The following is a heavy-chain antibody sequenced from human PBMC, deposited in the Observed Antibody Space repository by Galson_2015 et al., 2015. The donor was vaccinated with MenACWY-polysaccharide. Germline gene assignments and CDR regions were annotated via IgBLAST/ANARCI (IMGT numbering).Heavy chain of an antibody. Sequence: ETLSLTCDVYGGSISSDYWWSWGRPPRGERVGRIGVVYHSGTSNYTPSLKSRITLSVDESNNQFLLMLTVVTAADTALYFCATSTRSGPYLDDFDVWGQGTMVTVSS. CDR3: ATSTRSGPYLDDFDV. CDR1: GGSISSDYW. V-gene: IGHV4-4*01. J-gene: IGHJ3*01. D-gene: IGHD2-15*01. CDR2: VYHSGTS.